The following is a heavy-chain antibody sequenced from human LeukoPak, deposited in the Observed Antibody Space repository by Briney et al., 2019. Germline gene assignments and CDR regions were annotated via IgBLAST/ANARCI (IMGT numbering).Heavy chain of an antibody. J-gene: IGHJ1*01. V-gene: IGHV7-4-1*02. D-gene: IGHD4-17*01. CDR1: GYTFTSYG. Sequence: ASVKVSCKASGYTFTSYGLNWVRQAPGQGLEWMGWINTNTGNPTYAQGFTGRFVFSLDASVSTAYLQISSLKAEDTAVYYCARSVTPQYFQHWGQGTLVTVSS. CDR2: INTNTGNP. CDR3: ARSVTPQYFQH.